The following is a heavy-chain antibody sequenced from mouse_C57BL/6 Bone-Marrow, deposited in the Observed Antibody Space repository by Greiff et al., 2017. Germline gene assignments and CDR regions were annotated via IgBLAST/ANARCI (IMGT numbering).Heavy chain of an antibody. CDR2: IYPRSGNT. CDR1: GYTFTSYG. CDR3: AKYSNYEAMDY. D-gene: IGHD2-5*01. V-gene: IGHV1-81*01. J-gene: IGHJ4*01. Sequence: QVHVKQSGAELARPGASVKLSCKASGYTFTSYGISWVKQRTGQGLEWIGEIYPRSGNTYYNEKFKGKATLTADKSSSTAYMELRSLTSEDSAVYFCAKYSNYEAMDYWGQGTSVTVSS.